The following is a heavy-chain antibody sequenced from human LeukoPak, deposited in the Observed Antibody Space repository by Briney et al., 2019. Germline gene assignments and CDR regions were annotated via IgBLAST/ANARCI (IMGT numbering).Heavy chain of an antibody. D-gene: IGHD3-22*01. CDR1: GGSISSGDYY. CDR3: AREYYYSSNVGLDY. CDR2: IYHSGST. V-gene: IGHV4-30-4*01. J-gene: IGHJ4*02. Sequence: SQTLSLTCTVSGGSISSGDYYWSWIRQPPGKGLEWIGYIYHSGSTYYNPSLKSRVTISVDTSKNQFSLNLSSVTAADTAVYYCAREYYYSSNVGLDYWGQGTLVTVSS.